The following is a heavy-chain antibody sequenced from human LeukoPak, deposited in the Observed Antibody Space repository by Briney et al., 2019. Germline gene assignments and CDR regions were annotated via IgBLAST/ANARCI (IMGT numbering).Heavy chain of an antibody. J-gene: IGHJ4*02. Sequence: PGGSLRLSCAASGFTFSNSAMHWIRQAPGKGPEGMAVISYDGTTQYYADSVRGRFTISRDNSKNTLYLHMNSLRAEDTAVYYCAKERAGYTNPYYFDYWGQGTLVTVSS. CDR1: GFTFSNSA. CDR3: AKERAGYTNPYYFDY. CDR2: ISYDGTTQ. V-gene: IGHV3-30*07. D-gene: IGHD3-16*02.